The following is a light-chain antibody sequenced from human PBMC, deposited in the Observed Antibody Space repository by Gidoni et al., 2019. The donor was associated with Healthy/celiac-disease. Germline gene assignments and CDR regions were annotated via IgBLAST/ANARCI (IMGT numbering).Light chain of an antibody. J-gene: IGKJ4*01. Sequence: IHMTQSPSSLSASVGDRFTITCRASQSISSYLNWYQQKPGKAPKLLIYAASSLQSGVPSRFSGSGSGTDFTLTISSLQPEDFATYYCQQSYSTPPTFGGGTKVEIK. CDR1: QSISSY. V-gene: IGKV1-39*01. CDR3: QQSYSTPPT. CDR2: AAS.